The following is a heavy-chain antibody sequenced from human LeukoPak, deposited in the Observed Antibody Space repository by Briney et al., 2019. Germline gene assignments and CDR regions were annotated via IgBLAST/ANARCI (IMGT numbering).Heavy chain of an antibody. CDR1: GGSITGGSYS. CDR3: ARVAYDYVWGSYRYPFDY. V-gene: IGHV4-61*02. CDR2: IYTSGST. J-gene: IGHJ4*02. Sequence: PSETLSLTCTVSGGSITGGSYSWSWIRQPAGKGLEWIGRIYTSGSTNYNPSLKSRVTISVDTSKNQFSLKLSSVTAADTAVYYCARVAYDYVWGSYRYPFDYWGQGTLVTVSS. D-gene: IGHD3-16*02.